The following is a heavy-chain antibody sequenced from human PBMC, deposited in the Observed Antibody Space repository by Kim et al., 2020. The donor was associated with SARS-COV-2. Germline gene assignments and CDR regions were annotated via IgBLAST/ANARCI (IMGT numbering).Heavy chain of an antibody. V-gene: IGHV3-9*01. D-gene: IGHD3-22*01. CDR2: ISWNSGSI. J-gene: IGHJ3*02. Sequence: LSLTCAASGFTFDDYAMHWVRQAPGKGLEWVSGISWNSGSIGYADSVKGRFTISRDNAKNSLYLQMNSLRAEDTALYYCAKDNDSSGYYWERSGAFD. CDR3: AKDNDSSGYYWERSGAFD. CDR1: GFTFDDYA.